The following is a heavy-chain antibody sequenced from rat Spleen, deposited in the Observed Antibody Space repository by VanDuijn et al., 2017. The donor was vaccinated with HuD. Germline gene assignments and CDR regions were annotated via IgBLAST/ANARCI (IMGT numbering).Heavy chain of an antibody. Sequence: EVQLVESGGGIVQPGRAMKLSCAASGFTFSNYDMAWVRQAPKKGLEWVAFITSDGTNINYRDSVKGRFTISKDNTKSTLYLQMNSLRSEDTATYYCTTENYRFAYWGQGTLVTVSS. CDR2: ITSDGTNI. V-gene: IGHV5-22*01. J-gene: IGHJ3*01. D-gene: IGHD1-4*01. CDR1: GFTFSNYD. CDR3: TTENYRFAY.